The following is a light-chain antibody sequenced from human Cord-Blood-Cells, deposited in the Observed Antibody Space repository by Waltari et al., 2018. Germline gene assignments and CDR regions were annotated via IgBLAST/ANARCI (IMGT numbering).Light chain of an antibody. CDR1: SSDVGGYNY. CDR3: SSYTSSSTVV. Sequence: QSALTQPASVSGSPGQSITIFCTGTSSDVGGYNYVSWYQQPPGKAPKLMIYDVSKRPSGVSNRFSGSKSGNTASLTISGLQAEDEADYYCSSYTSSSTVVFGGGTKLTVL. J-gene: IGLJ2*01. V-gene: IGLV2-14*01. CDR2: DVS.